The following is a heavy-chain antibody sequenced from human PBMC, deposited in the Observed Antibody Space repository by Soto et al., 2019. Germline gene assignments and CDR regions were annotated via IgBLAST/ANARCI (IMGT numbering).Heavy chain of an antibody. CDR2: IFYSGST. V-gene: IGHV4-59*08. J-gene: IGHJ5*02. CDR3: ARSAAAGIEGWFDP. D-gene: IGHD6-13*01. CDR1: GGSIRSYY. Sequence: SETLSLTCTVSGGSIRSYYWSWIRQPPGKGLEWIGYIFYSGSTNYNPSLKSRVTISVDTSKNQFSLRLTSVTAADTALYYCARSAAAGIEGWFDPWGQGTLVTVSS.